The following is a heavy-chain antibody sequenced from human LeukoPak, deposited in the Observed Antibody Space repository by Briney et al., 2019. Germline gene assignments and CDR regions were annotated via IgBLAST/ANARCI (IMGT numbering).Heavy chain of an antibody. Sequence: PSQTLSLTCTVSGGSLNSGRDSWSWVRQSAGKGLEWIGRVSSTGSTNYNAALKSRVAISVDTSKNQFSLKLSSVTAADTAVYYCARASDDSYGFPGYYYYYYYMDVWGKGTTVTVSS. J-gene: IGHJ6*03. V-gene: IGHV4-61*02. CDR1: GGSLNSGRDS. CDR3: ARASDDSYGFPGYYYYYYYMDV. D-gene: IGHD5-18*01. CDR2: VSSTGST.